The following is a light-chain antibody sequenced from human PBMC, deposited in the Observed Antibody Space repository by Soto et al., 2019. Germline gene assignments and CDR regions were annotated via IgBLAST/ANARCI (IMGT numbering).Light chain of an antibody. CDR3: QQYNSYPYT. CDR1: QSISSW. Sequence: DIQMTQSPSSLSASFGDRVTITCRASQSISSWLAWYQQKPGKAPKLLIYKASSLESGVPSRFSGSGSGTEFTLTISSLQPDDFATYYCQQYNSYPYTFGQGTKLEIK. J-gene: IGKJ2*01. V-gene: IGKV1-5*03. CDR2: KAS.